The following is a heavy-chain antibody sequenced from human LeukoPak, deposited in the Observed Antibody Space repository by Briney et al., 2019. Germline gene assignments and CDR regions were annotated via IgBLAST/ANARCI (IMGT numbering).Heavy chain of an antibody. CDR2: ISAYNGNT. Sequence: GASVKVSCKASGYTFTSYGISWVRQAPGQGLEWMGWISAYNGNTNYAQKLQGRVTMTTDTSTSTAYMELRSLRSDDTAVYYCARGLPRYYYDSSGLGYYFDYWGQGTLVTVSS. J-gene: IGHJ4*02. CDR1: GYTFTSYG. D-gene: IGHD3-22*01. V-gene: IGHV1-18*01. CDR3: ARGLPRYYYDSSGLGYYFDY.